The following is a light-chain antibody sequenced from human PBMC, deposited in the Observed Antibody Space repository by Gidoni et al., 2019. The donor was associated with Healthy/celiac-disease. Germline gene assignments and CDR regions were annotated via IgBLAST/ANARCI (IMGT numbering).Light chain of an antibody. CDR3: QVWDSSSDHPVV. CDR2: DDS. CDR1: NIGSKS. Sequence: SYVLTQPPPVSVAPGKTARISCGGNNIGSKSVHWYQQKPGQAPVLVVYDDSDRPSGIPARFSGSRSGNTATLTISRVEAGDEADYSCQVWDSSSDHPVVFGGGTKLTVL. V-gene: IGLV3-21*03. J-gene: IGLJ2*01.